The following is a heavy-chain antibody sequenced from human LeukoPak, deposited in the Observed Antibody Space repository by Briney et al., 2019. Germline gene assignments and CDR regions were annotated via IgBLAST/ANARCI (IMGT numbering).Heavy chain of an antibody. CDR2: IYHSGST. Sequence: PSETLSLTCTVSGGSISSGGYYWSWIRQPPGKGLEWIGYIYHSGSTYYNPSLKSRVTISVDRSKNQFSLKLSSVTAADTAVYYCASLLLTGPAYFDYWGQGTLVTVSS. D-gene: IGHD3-9*01. CDR3: ASLLLTGPAYFDY. V-gene: IGHV4-30-2*01. J-gene: IGHJ4*02. CDR1: GGSISSGGYY.